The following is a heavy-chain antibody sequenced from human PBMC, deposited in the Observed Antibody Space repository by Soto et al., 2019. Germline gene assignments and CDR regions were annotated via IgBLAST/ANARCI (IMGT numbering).Heavy chain of an antibody. J-gene: IGHJ3*02. CDR1: GYSFTSYW. Sequence: GESLNISCKGSGYSFTSYWIGWVRQMPGKGLEWMGIIYPGDSDTRYSPSFQGQVTISADKSISTAYLQWSSLKASDTAMYYCARHEGVGSGMSAFDIWGQGTMVTVS. CDR3: ARHEGVGSGMSAFDI. D-gene: IGHD1-1*01. V-gene: IGHV5-51*01. CDR2: IYPGDSDT.